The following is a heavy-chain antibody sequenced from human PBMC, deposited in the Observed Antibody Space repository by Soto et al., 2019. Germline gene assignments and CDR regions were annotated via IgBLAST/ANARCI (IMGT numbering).Heavy chain of an antibody. CDR1: GYTFTSYG. CDR2: ISAYNGNT. D-gene: IGHD3-22*01. CDR3: ARDSIYYYDSSGYYYPFDY. V-gene: IGHV1-18*01. J-gene: IGHJ4*02. Sequence: ASVKVSCKASGYTFTSYGISWVRQAPGQGLEWMGWISAYNGNTNYAQKLQGRVTMTTDTSTSTAYMELRSLRSDDTAVYYCARDSIYYYDSSGYYYPFDYWGQGTLVTVSS.